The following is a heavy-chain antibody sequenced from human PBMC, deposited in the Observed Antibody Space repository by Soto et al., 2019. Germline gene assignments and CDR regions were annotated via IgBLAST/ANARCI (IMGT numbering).Heavy chain of an antibody. V-gene: IGHV1-18*01. D-gene: IGHD2-8*01. Sequence: ASVKFSCKASGFTFSNYGLNWVRQAPGQGLEWMGWVSANNGHTNYAQNLQGRVSMTTDTSTSTAYMELRGLTFDDTAVYYWARDIESVTAKHFFYYYAMDVWGQGTTVTVSS. CDR1: GFTFSNYG. J-gene: IGHJ6*02. CDR2: VSANNGHT. CDR3: ARDIESVTAKHFFYYYAMDV.